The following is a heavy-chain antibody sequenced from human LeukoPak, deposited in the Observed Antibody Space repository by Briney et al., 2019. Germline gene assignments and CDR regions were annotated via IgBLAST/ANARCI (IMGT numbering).Heavy chain of an antibody. CDR2: ISYDGSNK. CDR3: AKDFSSGWSSDY. Sequence: GGSLRLSCAASGFTFSSYGMHWVRQAPGKGLEWVAVISYDGSNKYYADSVKGRFTISRDNSKNTLYLQMNSLRAEDTAVYYCAKDFSSGWSSDYWGQGTLVTVSS. V-gene: IGHV3-30*18. D-gene: IGHD6-19*01. CDR1: GFTFSSYG. J-gene: IGHJ4*02.